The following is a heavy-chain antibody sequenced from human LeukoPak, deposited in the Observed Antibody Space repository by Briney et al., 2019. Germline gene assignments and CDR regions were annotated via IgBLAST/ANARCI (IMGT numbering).Heavy chain of an antibody. D-gene: IGHD5-18*01. CDR2: IYYSGST. CDR3: ARGSRGYSYG. Sequence: SETLPLTCTVSGASVSSGSYYWSWIRQPPGKGLEWIGYIYYSGSTNYNPSLKSRVTISVDTSKNQFSLKLSSVTAADTAVYYCARGSRGYSYGWGQGTLVTVSS. CDR1: GASVSSGSYY. J-gene: IGHJ4*02. V-gene: IGHV4-61*01.